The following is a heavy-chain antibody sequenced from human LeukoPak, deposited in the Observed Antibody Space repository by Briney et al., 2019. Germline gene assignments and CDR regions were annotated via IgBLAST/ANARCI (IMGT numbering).Heavy chain of an antibody. CDR1: GYSFTSHW. V-gene: IGHV5-51*01. Sequence: GESLKISCKGSGYSFTSHWIGWVRQMPGKGLEWMGIIYPGDSDTRYSPSFQGQVTISADKSISTAYLQWSSLKASDTAMYYCARPRRDYYDSSGYQPPDYWGQGTLVTVSS. CDR3: ARPRRDYYDSSGYQPPDY. CDR2: IYPGDSDT. D-gene: IGHD3-22*01. J-gene: IGHJ4*02.